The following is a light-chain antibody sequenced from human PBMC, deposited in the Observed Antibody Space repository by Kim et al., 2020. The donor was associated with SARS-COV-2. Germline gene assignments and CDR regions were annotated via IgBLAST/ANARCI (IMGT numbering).Light chain of an antibody. Sequence: EIVMTQSPATLSVYPGERATLSCRASQSVSSNLAWYQQKPGQAPRLLIYGASTRATGIPARFSGSGSGTEFTLTISSLQSEDFAVYYCQQYNNCPPDTFGQGTRLEIK. CDR3: QQYNNCPPDT. CDR1: QSVSSN. CDR2: GAS. V-gene: IGKV3-15*01. J-gene: IGKJ5*01.